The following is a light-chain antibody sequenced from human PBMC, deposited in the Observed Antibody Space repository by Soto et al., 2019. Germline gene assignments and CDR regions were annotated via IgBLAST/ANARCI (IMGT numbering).Light chain of an antibody. Sequence: QSVLTQPPSASWSPGQSVTISCTGTSSDVGGYNYVSWYQQHPGKAPKLMIYEVSKRPSGVADRFSGSKSGNTASLTVSGLQAEDEADYYCSSYAGRNNWVFGGGTKLTVL. CDR3: SSYAGRNNWV. CDR2: EVS. V-gene: IGLV2-8*01. CDR1: SSDVGGYNY. J-gene: IGLJ3*02.